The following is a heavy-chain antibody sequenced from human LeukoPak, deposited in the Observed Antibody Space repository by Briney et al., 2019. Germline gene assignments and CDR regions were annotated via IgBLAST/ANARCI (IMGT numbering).Heavy chain of an antibody. J-gene: IGHJ4*02. CDR2: IYYSGST. CDR3: ASGDYYDYYFDY. D-gene: IGHD3-22*01. CDR1: GGSISSSSYY. Sequence: SETLSLTCTVSGGSISSSSYYWGWIRQPPGKGLEWIGSIYYSGSTYYNPSLKSRVTISVDTSKNQFSLKLSSVTAADTAVYYCASGDYYDYYFDYWGQGTLVTVSS. V-gene: IGHV4-39*01.